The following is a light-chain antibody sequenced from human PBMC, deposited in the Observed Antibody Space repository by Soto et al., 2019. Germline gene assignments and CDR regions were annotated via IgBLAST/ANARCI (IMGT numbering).Light chain of an antibody. CDR2: NAS. Sequence: EIVLTQSTATLSLSPGERATLSCRASQKVTTYLAWYQQKPGQAPRLLMYNASSRASGIPARFSGSGSGTDFTLTISSLEPEDFAVYYCQQSSNWVTFGGGTKVEIK. CDR3: QQSSNWVT. CDR1: QKVTTY. V-gene: IGKV3-11*01. J-gene: IGKJ4*01.